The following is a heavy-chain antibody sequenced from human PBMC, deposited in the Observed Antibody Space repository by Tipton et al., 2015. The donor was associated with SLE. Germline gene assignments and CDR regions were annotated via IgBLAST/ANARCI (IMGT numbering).Heavy chain of an antibody. V-gene: IGHV1-18*01. D-gene: IGHD5-18*01. J-gene: IGHJ4*02. CDR1: GYTFTTYG. CDR2: ISTYNGNT. CDR3: ARVRVDTAMGVFDF. Sequence: QLVQSGAEVKKPGASVRVSCKASGYTFTTYGISWVRQVPGQGLAWMGWISTYNGNTNYAQKLQGRVTMTSDTSTSTAYMELRSLRSDDTAIYYCARVRVDTAMGVFDFWGQGTLVTVSS.